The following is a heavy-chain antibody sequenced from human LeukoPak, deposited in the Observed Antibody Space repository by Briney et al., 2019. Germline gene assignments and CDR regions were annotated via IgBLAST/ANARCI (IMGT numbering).Heavy chain of an antibody. CDR3: ARDAFSRYDILTGYYRVHAFDI. CDR1: GGSISSGSYY. D-gene: IGHD3-9*01. CDR2: IYYSGST. Sequence: SETLSLTCTVSGGSISSGSYYWSWIRQPPGKGLEWIGSIYYSGSTYYNPSLKSRVTISVDTSKNQFSLKLSSVTAADTAVYYCARDAFSRYDILTGYYRVHAFDIWGQGTMVTVSS. V-gene: IGHV4-39*07. J-gene: IGHJ3*02.